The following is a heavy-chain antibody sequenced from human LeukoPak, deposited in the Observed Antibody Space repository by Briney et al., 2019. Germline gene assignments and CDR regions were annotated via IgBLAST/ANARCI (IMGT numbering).Heavy chain of an antibody. V-gene: IGHV4-4*07. J-gene: IGHJ6*02. CDR1: GGSISSYY. Sequence: SETLSLTCTVSGGSISSYYWSWVRQPAGKGLEWIGRIYTSGSTNSNPSLKSRVTMSVDTSKNQFPLKLSSVTAADTAVYYCARDPYRYGMDVWGQGTTVTVSS. D-gene: IGHD2-2*02. CDR2: IYTSGST. CDR3: ARDPYRYGMDV.